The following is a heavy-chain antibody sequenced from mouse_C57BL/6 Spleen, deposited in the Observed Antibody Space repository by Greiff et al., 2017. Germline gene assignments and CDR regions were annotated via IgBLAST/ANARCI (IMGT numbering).Heavy chain of an antibody. Sequence: EVKLVESGPELVKPGASVKMSCKASGYTFTDYNMHWVKQSHGKSLEWIGYINPNNGGTSYNQKFKGKATLTVNKSSSTAYMELRSLTSEDSAVYYCARFDYDWYFDVWGTGTTVTVS. D-gene: IGHD2-4*01. CDR3: ARFDYDWYFDV. CDR1: GYTFTDYN. J-gene: IGHJ1*03. V-gene: IGHV1-22*01. CDR2: INPNNGGT.